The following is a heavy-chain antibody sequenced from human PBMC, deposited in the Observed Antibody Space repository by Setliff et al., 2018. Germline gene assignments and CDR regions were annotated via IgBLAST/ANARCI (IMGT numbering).Heavy chain of an antibody. D-gene: IGHD3-22*01. V-gene: IGHV4-4*08. Sequence: PSETLSLTCTVSGGSISSYYWSWIRQPPGKGLEWIGYVYTSGSTNYNPSLKSRVTISVDTSKNQFSLRLSSVTAADTAMYYCGRARFYYDDNDFSWGQGTLVTVSS. CDR3: GRARFYYDDNDFS. CDR2: VYTSGST. J-gene: IGHJ4*02. CDR1: GGSISSYY.